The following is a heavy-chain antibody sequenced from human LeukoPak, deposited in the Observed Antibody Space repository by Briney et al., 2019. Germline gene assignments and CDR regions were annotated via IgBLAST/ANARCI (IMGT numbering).Heavy chain of an antibody. CDR3: ARLVPPGWFAP. CDR2: IFYSGST. CDR1: GGSISTSNYY. J-gene: IGHJ5*02. Sequence: SETLSLTCTVSGGSISTSNYYWGWLRQPPGKGLEWIGNIFYSGSTYYSPSLKSRVTISLDTSKNQFSLKLTSVTAADTAVYYCARLVPPGWFAPWGQGTLVTVSS. V-gene: IGHV4-39*01.